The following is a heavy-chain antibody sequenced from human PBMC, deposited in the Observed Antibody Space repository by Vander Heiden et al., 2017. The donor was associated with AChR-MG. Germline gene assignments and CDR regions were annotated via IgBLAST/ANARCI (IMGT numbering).Heavy chain of an antibody. J-gene: IGHJ4*02. CDR2: ISYDGSNK. D-gene: IGHD1-26*01. V-gene: IGHV3-30*18. CDR3: AKDFLSGSFPTYYFDY. CDR1: GFTFSRYG. Sequence: QVQLVESGGGVVQPGRSLRLSCAASGFTFSRYGMHWVRQAPGKGLEWVAVISYDGSNKYYADSVKGRFTISRDNSKKTLYLQMNSLRAEDTAVYYCAKDFLSGSFPTYYFDYWGQGTLVTVSS.